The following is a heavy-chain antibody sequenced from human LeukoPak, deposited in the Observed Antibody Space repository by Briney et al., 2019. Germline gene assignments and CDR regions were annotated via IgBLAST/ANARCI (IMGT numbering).Heavy chain of an antibody. J-gene: IGHJ4*02. CDR3: ARIPPGIAAADY. D-gene: IGHD6-13*01. Sequence: SVKLSCKASGGTFSSYAISWVRQAPGQGLEWMGRIIPILGIANYAQKFQGRVTITADKSTSTDYMELRSLRSEDTAVYYCARIPPGIAAADYWGQGTLVTVSS. V-gene: IGHV1-69*04. CDR2: IIPILGIA. CDR1: GGTFSSYA.